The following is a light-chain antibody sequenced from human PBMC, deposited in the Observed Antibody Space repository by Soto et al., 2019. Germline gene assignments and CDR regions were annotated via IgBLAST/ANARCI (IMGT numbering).Light chain of an antibody. V-gene: IGLV1-51*01. J-gene: IGLJ1*01. CDR1: SSNIGNNY. CDR2: DNN. Sequence: QSVLERPPPVFAAPGQKGTVSCSGSSSNIGNNYVSWYQQLPGTAPKLLIYDNNKRPSGIPDRFSGSKSGTSATLGITGLQTGDEADYYCGTWDSSLSAYVFGTGTKVTVL. CDR3: GTWDSSLSAYV.